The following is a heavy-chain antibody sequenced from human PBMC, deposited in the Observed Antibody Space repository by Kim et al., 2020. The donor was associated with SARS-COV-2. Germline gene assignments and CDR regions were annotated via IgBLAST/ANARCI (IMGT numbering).Heavy chain of an antibody. CDR3: ARDSYGSGNYFDF. J-gene: IGHJ4*02. V-gene: IGHV4-59*01. D-gene: IGHD3-10*01. CDR1: VGSIGTDY. CDR2: VYYTGST. Sequence: SETLSLTCTVSVGSIGTDYWSWIRQPPGKGLEWIGYVYYTGSTNYNPSLESRATISVDTSKNHFSLNLTSVTTADTAVYYCARDSYGSGNYFDFWGQGA.